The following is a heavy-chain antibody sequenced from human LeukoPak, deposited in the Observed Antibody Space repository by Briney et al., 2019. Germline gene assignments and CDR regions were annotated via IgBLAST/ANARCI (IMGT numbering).Heavy chain of an antibody. J-gene: IGHJ5*02. CDR3: ARESWAAAGTFDP. V-gene: IGHV3-11*06. CDR1: GFTFSDYY. D-gene: IGHD6-13*01. Sequence: GGSLRLSCAASGFTFSDYYMSWIRQAPGKGLEWVSYISSSSSYTNYADSVKGRFTISRDNAKNSLYLQMNSLRAEDTAVYYCARESWAAAGTFDPWGQGTLVTVSS. CDR2: ISSSSSYT.